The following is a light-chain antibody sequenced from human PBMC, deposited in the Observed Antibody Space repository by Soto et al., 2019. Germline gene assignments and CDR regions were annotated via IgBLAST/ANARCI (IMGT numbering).Light chain of an antibody. CDR1: QSVSATY. J-gene: IGKJ1*01. V-gene: IGKV3-20*01. CDR2: GTS. Sequence: EIVLTQSPGTLSLSPGERATLSCRASQSVSATYYLAWYQQKPGQAPRVLIYGTSSRATGIPDRFSGSGSGTDFTLTISRLEPEDFAVYYCQHYGNFPPWTFGQGTKVEIK. CDR3: QHYGNFPPWT.